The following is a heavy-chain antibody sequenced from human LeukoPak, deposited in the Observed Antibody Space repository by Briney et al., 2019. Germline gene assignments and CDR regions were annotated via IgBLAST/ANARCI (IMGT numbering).Heavy chain of an antibody. J-gene: IGHJ4*02. CDR3: ARHQFDGSKPRLFDY. CDR2: IFYSGNT. CDR1: GGSITTSSYY. D-gene: IGHD4-23*01. V-gene: IGHV4-39*01. Sequence: KTSETLSLTCAVSGGSITTSSYYWGWIRQPPGMGLEWIGSIFYSGNTHYNPSLESRVSISVDTSKNQFSLKLSSVTAADTAVYFCARHQFDGSKPRLFDYWGQGTLATVSS.